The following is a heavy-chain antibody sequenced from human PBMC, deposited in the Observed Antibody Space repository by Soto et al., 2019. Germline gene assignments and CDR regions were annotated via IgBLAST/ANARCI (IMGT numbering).Heavy chain of an antibody. D-gene: IGHD1-7*01. CDR3: AKLKLGHDAFDI. V-gene: IGHV3-23*01. Sequence: GGALRLSCAASGFTFSSYAMTWGRQTPEKGLEWVSEVSGSGGSTYYADSVKGRFTISRDNSKNTLYLQMRSLRAEDTAVYYCAKLKLGHDAFDIWGQGTMVTVSS. CDR2: VSGSGGST. J-gene: IGHJ3*02. CDR1: GFTFSSYA.